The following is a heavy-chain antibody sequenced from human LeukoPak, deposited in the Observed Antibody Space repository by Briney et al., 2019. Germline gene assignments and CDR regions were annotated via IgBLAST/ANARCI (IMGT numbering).Heavy chain of an antibody. Sequence: SETLSLTWTVSGGSISSYYLSWIRQPPGRGLEWIGSLYHSDSAYYNTSLRSRVSMSVDTSKNQFSLTLSFVTAADTAVYYCARKHDSYYYYYIDVWGSGPTVPVS. V-gene: IGHV4-59*04. CDR2: LYHSDSA. CDR3: ARKHDSYYYYYIDV. CDR1: GGSISSYY. J-gene: IGHJ6*03.